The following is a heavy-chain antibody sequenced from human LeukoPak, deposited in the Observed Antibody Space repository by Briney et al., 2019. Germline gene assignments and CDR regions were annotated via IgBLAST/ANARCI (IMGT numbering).Heavy chain of an antibody. J-gene: IGHJ5*02. V-gene: IGHV3-30*18. Sequence: GGSLRLSCAASGFTVSSYGMHWVRQAPGKGLEWVAVISYDGSNKYYADSVKGRFTISRDNSKNTLYLQMNSLSAEDTAVYYCAKDPGGGYCSSTSCYMDWFDPWGQGTLVTVSS. D-gene: IGHD2-2*02. CDR3: AKDPGGGYCSSTSCYMDWFDP. CDR2: ISYDGSNK. CDR1: GFTVSSYG.